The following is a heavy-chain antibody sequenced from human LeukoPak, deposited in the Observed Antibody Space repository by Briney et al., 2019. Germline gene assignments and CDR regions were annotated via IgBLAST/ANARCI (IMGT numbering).Heavy chain of an antibody. V-gene: IGHV1-2*02. D-gene: IGHD3-9*01. Sequence: GASVKVSCKASGYRFTGYYIHWVRQAPGQGLEWVGWINPHSGGTKFAQKFQGRVTMTRDTSISTAYMEVSRLRSDDAAVYYCAREYYDILTGSLDYWGQGTLVTVSS. CDR2: INPHSGGT. J-gene: IGHJ4*02. CDR3: AREYYDILTGSLDY. CDR1: GYRFTGYY.